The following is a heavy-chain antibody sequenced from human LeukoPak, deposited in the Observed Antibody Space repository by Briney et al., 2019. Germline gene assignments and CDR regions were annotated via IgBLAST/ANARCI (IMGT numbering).Heavy chain of an antibody. D-gene: IGHD5-18*01. V-gene: IGHV1-69*05. Sequence: SVKVSCKASGGTFSSYAISWVRQAPGQGLEWMGRIIPIFGTANYAQKFQGRVTITTDESTSTAYMKLSSLRSEDTAVYYCARVLDGDTAMVWGYYFHYWGQGTLVTVSS. CDR3: ARVLDGDTAMVWGYYFHY. J-gene: IGHJ4*02. CDR2: IIPIFGTA. CDR1: GGTFSSYA.